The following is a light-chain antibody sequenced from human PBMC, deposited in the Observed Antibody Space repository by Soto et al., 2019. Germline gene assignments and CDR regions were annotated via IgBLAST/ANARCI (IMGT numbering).Light chain of an antibody. V-gene: IGLV2-14*01. Sequence: QAGVTQPASVSASPGQSITISCTGTSSDVGGYKFVSWYQHHPGKAPKLMIYEVNNRPSGVSNRFSGSKSGNTASLTISGLQPEDEADYYCLSYTSANTRVFGGGTKVTVL. CDR2: EVN. J-gene: IGLJ3*02. CDR3: LSYTSANTRV. CDR1: SSDVGGYKF.